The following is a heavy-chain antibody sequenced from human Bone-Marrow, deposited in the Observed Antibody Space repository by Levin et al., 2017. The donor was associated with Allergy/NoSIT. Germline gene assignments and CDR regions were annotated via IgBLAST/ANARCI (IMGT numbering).Heavy chain of an antibody. J-gene: IGHJ3*02. CDR2: IRSKAYGGTT. CDR3: TRVSASYYDILTGYSDAFDI. CDR1: GFTFGDYA. D-gene: IGHD3-9*01. V-gene: IGHV3-49*03. Sequence: GGSLRLSCTASGFTFGDYAMSWFRQAPGKGLEWVGFIRSKAYGGTTEYAASVKGRFTISRDDSKSIAYLQMNSLKTEDTAVYYCTRVSASYYDILTGYSDAFDIWGQGTMVTVSS.